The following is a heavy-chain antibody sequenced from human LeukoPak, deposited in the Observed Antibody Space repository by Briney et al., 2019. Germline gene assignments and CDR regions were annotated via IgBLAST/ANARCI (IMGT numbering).Heavy chain of an antibody. CDR1: GFTFSSYA. Sequence: GGSLRLSCAASGFTFSSYALHWVRQAPGKGLEFVSSISSNGGSTYYANSVKGRFTISRDNSKNTLYPQMGSLSAEDMAVYYCARQRLRLGQLSLLLDYWGQGSLVTVSS. V-gene: IGHV3-64*01. D-gene: IGHD3-16*02. J-gene: IGHJ4*02. CDR2: ISSNGGST. CDR3: ARQRLRLGQLSLLLDY.